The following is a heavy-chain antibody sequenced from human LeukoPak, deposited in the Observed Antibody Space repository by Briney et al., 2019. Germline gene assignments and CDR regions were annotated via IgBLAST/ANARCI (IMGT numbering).Heavy chain of an antibody. Sequence: PGGSLRLSCAASGFTFSSYGMHWVRQAPGKGLEWVAFIRYDGSNKYYADSVKGRFTISRDNSKNTLYLQMNSLRAEDTAVYYCATTIVVVPVAILGALDVWGQGTMVTVSS. CDR3: ATTIVVVPVAILGALDV. V-gene: IGHV3-30*02. CDR2: IRYDGSNK. CDR1: GFTFSSYG. J-gene: IGHJ3*01. D-gene: IGHD2-2*01.